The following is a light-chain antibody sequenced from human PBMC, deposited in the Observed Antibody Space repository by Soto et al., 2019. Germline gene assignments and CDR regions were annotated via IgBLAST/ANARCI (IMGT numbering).Light chain of an antibody. V-gene: IGLV2-14*01. CDR2: EVS. CDR3: SSYTSSSYLV. J-gene: IGLJ1*01. Sequence: QSVLTQPASVSGSPGQSITMSCTGTSSDVGGYNYVSWYQQHPGKAPKLMIYEVSNRPSGVSNRFSGSKSGNTASLTISGLQAEDEADYSCSSYTSSSYLVFGNGKKGTV. CDR1: SSDVGGYNY.